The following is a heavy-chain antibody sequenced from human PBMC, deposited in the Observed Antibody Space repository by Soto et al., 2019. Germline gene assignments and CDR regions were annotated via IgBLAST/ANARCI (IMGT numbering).Heavy chain of an antibody. J-gene: IGHJ5*02. Sequence: SETLSLTCTVSGGSINSGGYYWSWIRQHPGKGLEWIGYIYNSGSTYYNPSLKSRITISVDTSKNQFSLKLSSVTVADTAVYYCAREEVAYYGSGSYNWFDPWGQGTLVTVSS. CDR3: AREEVAYYGSGSYNWFDP. CDR1: GGSINSGGYY. V-gene: IGHV4-31*03. D-gene: IGHD3-10*01. CDR2: IYNSGST.